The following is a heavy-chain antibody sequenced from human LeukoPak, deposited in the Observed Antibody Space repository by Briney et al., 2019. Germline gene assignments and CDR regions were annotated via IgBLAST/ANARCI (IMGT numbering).Heavy chain of an antibody. V-gene: IGHV4-59*01. J-gene: IGHJ4*02. CDR3: ARAPGSNSLLRFDY. CDR2: IYYSGST. Sequence: SSETLSLTCIVSGGSISSYYWDWIRQPPGKGLEWIGYIYYSGSTNYNPSLESRVTMSVDTSKNQFSLKVSSVTAADTAVYYCARAPGSNSLLRFDYWGQGTLVTVSS. D-gene: IGHD4-23*01. CDR1: GGSISSYY.